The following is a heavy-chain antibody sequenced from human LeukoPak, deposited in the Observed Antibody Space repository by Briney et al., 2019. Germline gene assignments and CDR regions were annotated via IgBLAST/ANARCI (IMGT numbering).Heavy chain of an antibody. CDR2: INHSGST. Sequence: PSETLSLTCAVYGGSFSGYYWSWIRQPPGKGLEWIGEINHSGSTNYSPSLKSRVTISVDTSKNQFSLKLSSVTAADTAVYYCARGLGSLWFGELTFDYWSQGTLVTVSS. D-gene: IGHD3-10*01. CDR1: GGSFSGYY. V-gene: IGHV4-34*01. J-gene: IGHJ4*02. CDR3: ARGLGSLWFGELTFDY.